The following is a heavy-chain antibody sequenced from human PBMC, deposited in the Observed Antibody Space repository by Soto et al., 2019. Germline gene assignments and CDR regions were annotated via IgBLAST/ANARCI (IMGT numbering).Heavy chain of an antibody. D-gene: IGHD6-6*01. CDR2: IIPIFGTA. Sequence: AVKVSCKASGGTFSSYAISWVRQAPGQGLEWMGGIIPIFGTANYAQKFQGRVTITADESTSTAYMELSSLRSEDTAVYYCARQEAGEYSSAPGAFDIWGKGTRVTVSS. CDR3: ARQEAGEYSSAPGAFDI. CDR1: GGTFSSYA. J-gene: IGHJ3*02. V-gene: IGHV1-69*13.